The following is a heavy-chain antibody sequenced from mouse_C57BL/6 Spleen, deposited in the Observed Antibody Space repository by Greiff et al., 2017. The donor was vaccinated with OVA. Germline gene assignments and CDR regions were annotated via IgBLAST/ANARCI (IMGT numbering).Heavy chain of an antibody. Sequence: QVQLQQSGPELVKPGASVKISCKASGYAFSSSWMNWVKQRPGQGLEWIGRIYPGDGDTNYNGKFKGKATLTADKSSSTAYMQLSSLTSEDSAVDVCARSGYHWAMDYWGQGTSVTVSS. V-gene: IGHV1-82*01. CDR1: GYAFSSSW. D-gene: IGHD2-14*01. J-gene: IGHJ4*01. CDR2: IYPGDGDT. CDR3: ARSGYHWAMDY.